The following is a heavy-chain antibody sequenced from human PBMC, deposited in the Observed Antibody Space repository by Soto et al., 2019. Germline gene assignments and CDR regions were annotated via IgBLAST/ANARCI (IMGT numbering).Heavy chain of an antibody. J-gene: IGHJ5*02. Sequence: PWGSLRLSCAASGFTFNSYGMNWGRQHRGKGLERVAVVSYDASNKYYADSVKSRFTSARDNSKYTLYLQMNSLRVEDTAVYYWAKDTIAARPRWFDPWGQGTLVTVSS. CDR1: GFTFNSYG. CDR3: AKDTIAARPRWFDP. CDR2: VSYDASNK. D-gene: IGHD6-6*01. V-gene: IGHV3-30*18.